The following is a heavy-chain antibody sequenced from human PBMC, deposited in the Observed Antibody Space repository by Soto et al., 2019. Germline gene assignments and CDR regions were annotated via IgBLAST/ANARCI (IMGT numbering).Heavy chain of an antibody. CDR3: ARIGGNLGYFDY. V-gene: IGHV4-59*01. CDR2: IYYSGST. J-gene: IGHJ4*02. D-gene: IGHD2-21*02. CDR1: GGSISSYY. Sequence: SETLSLTCTVSGGSISSYYWSWIRQPPGKGLEWIGYIYYSGSTNYNPSLKSRVTISVDTSKNQFSLKLSSVTAADTAVYYCARIGGNLGYFDYWGQGTLVTVSS.